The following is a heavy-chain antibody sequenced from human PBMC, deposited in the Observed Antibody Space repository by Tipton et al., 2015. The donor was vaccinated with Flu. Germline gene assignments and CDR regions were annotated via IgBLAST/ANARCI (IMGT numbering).Heavy chain of an antibody. Sequence: LRLSCTVSGGSISSYYWSWIRQPPGKGLEWIGYIYYSGSTNYNPSLKSRVTISVDTSKNQFSLKLSSVTAADTAVYYCARVGWELLLTAFDIRGQGTMVTVSS. CDR1: GGSISSYY. CDR2: IYYSGST. V-gene: IGHV4-59*01. J-gene: IGHJ3*02. D-gene: IGHD1-26*01. CDR3: ARVGWELLLTAFDI.